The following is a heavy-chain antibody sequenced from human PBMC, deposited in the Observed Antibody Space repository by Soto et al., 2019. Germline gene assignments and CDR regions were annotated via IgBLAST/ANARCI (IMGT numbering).Heavy chain of an antibody. CDR2: ISWDSGTI. CDR3: SKDTGGVWSVPRGGSYEYYGMDV. J-gene: IGHJ6*02. D-gene: IGHD3-3*01. V-gene: IGHV3-9*01. Sequence: EVQLVESGGDLVQPGGSLRLSCAASGFTFGDHAMHWVRQVPGRGLEWVSGISWDSGTIDYGDSVKGRFTISRDNAKNSLYLQMNSLRPEDTAFYFCSKDTGGVWSVPRGGSYEYYGMDVWGHGTTVTVSS. CDR1: GFTFGDHA.